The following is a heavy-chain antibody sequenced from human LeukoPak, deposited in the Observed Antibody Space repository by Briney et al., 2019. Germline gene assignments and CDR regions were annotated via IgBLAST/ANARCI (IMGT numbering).Heavy chain of an antibody. D-gene: IGHD2-15*01. CDR2: VSISGGST. CDR1: GFTFSSYA. V-gene: IGHV3-23*01. Sequence: GGSLRLSCAASGFTFSSYAMSWVRQAPGKGLEWVSAVSISGGSTYDKDSVKGRFTISRDNPKNMLYLQMNSLRAEDTAVYYCAKQVGYCSDGNCYFDYWGQGALVTVSS. CDR3: AKQVGYCSDGNCYFDY. J-gene: IGHJ4*02.